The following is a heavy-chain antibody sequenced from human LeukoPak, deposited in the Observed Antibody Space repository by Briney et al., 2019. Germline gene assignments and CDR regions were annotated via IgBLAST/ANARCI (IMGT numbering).Heavy chain of an antibody. J-gene: IGHJ4*02. CDR2: IYSGGDT. CDR1: GFTFSINY. CDR3: ARDSRGSYSNFDY. D-gene: IGHD1-26*01. V-gene: IGHV3-66*01. Sequence: GGSLRLSCTASGFTFSINYMAWVRQAPGKGLEWVSVIYSGGDTYYADSVKGRFTIARDNSKNTLYLQMNSLRAEDTAVYYCARDSRGSYSNFDYWGQGTLVTVSS.